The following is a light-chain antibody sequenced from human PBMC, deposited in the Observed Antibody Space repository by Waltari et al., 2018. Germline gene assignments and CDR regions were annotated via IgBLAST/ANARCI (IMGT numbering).Light chain of an antibody. CDR1: ESVRRA. CDR3: QHYRSLPVT. Sequence: EIVLTQSPGTLSLSPGERATLSCRASESVRRALAWYQQRPGQAPRLLIYDASSRATGIPDRFSGSGSGTDFSLTISRLEPEDFAVYYCQHYRSLPVTFGQGTKVEIK. J-gene: IGKJ1*01. V-gene: IGKV3-20*01. CDR2: DAS.